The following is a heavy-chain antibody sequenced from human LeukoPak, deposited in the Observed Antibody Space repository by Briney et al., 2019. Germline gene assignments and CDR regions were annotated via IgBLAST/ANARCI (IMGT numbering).Heavy chain of an antibody. J-gene: IGHJ4*02. CDR1: GFTFSQSG. D-gene: IGHD3-10*01. CDR3: AKDRGMTDSGKRGYLDY. CDR2: IWYDGSNT. Sequence: GGSLRLSCIASGFTFSQSGMYWVRQAPGKGLEWLAIIWYDGSNTYYGDSVKGRFTISRDNSKNTLYLQMNSPRAEDTAVYYCAKDRGMTDSGKRGYLDYWGQGIQVTVSS. V-gene: IGHV3-33*07.